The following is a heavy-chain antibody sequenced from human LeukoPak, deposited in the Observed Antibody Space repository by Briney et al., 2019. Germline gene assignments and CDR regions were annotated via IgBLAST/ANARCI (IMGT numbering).Heavy chain of an antibody. D-gene: IGHD3-10*01. CDR1: GGSISSYY. Sequence: SETLSLTCTVSGGSISSYYWSWIRQPPGKGLEWIAYIYYSGSTNYNPSLQSRVTISVDTSKNQFSLKLSSVTAADTAIYYCATYPFRGDTHYFDYWGQGVLVTVSP. J-gene: IGHJ4*02. CDR3: ATYPFRGDTHYFDY. V-gene: IGHV4-59*01. CDR2: IYYSGST.